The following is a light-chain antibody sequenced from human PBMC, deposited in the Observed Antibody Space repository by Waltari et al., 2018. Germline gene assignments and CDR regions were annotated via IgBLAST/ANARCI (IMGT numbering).Light chain of an antibody. J-gene: IGLJ2*01. CDR3: NSRDSSGNHLV. CDR1: SLRSYY. Sequence: VSVALGQTVRITCQGDSLRSYYASWYQQKPGQAPVLVIYGKNNRPSGIPDRFSGSSSGNTASLTITGAQAEDEADYYCNSRDSSGNHLVFGGGTKLTVL. V-gene: IGLV3-19*01. CDR2: GKN.